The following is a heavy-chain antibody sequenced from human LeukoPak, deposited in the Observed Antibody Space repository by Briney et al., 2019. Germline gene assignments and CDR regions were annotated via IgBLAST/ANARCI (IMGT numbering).Heavy chain of an antibody. J-gene: IGHJ4*02. CDR2: IYYSGST. Sequence: SETLSLTCSVSGGSMSSYYWSWIRQSPGKGLEWIGYIYYSGSTNYSPSLKSRVTISVETSKNEFSLKLRSVTAADTAVYYCARVTGYRIEDYFDYWGQGTLVTVSS. D-gene: IGHD6-13*01. CDR1: GGSMSSYY. V-gene: IGHV4-59*01. CDR3: ARVTGYRIEDYFDY.